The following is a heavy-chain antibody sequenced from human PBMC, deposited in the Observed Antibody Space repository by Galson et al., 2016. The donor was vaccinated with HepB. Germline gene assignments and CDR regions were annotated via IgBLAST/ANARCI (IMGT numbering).Heavy chain of an antibody. CDR2: LFLSGRT. CDR3: ISESWFN. Sequence: SETLSLTCAVSGLSIRSNNWCSWVRQPPGKGLEWIGELFLSGRTNYNMSLKSRPTISMYKSKTVFFLHLASVTAADTAVYYFISESWFNWGHGILVTVSS. J-gene: IGHJ4*01. V-gene: IGHV4-4*02. D-gene: IGHD3-10*01. CDR1: GLSIRSNNW.